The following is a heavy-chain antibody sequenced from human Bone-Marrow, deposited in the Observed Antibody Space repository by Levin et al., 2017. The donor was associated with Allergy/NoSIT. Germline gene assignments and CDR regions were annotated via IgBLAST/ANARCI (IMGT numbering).Heavy chain of an antibody. CDR1: GGSVSSGSYY. CDR3: ARGSYFGGLSFDC. CDR2: IYHSGST. D-gene: IGHD4-23*01. Sequence: ASESLSLTCTVSGGSVSSGSYYWSWIRQPPGKGLEWIAYIYHSGSTKYNPSLKSRVTISLDTSRNQFSLRLTSLTAADTAVYYCARGSYFGGLSFDCWGKGTLVTVAS. V-gene: IGHV4-61*01. J-gene: IGHJ4*02.